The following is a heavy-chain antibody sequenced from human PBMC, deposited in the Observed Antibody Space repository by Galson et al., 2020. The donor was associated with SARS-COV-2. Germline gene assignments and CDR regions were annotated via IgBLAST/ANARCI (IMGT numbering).Heavy chain of an antibody. CDR1: GGSISSSSYY. V-gene: IGHV4-39*01. Sequence: ASETLSLTCTVSGGSISSSSYYWGWIRQPPGKGLEWIGSIYYSGSTYYNPSLKTRVTISVDTSKNQFSLKLSSVTAADTAVYYCASQPIRGYSYGYRGHFDYWGQGTLVTVSS. D-gene: IGHD5-18*01. CDR2: IYYSGST. J-gene: IGHJ4*02. CDR3: ASQPIRGYSYGYRGHFDY.